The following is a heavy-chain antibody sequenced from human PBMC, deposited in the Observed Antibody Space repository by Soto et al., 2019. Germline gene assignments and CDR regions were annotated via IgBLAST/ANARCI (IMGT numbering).Heavy chain of an antibody. CDR1: GFTFSSYG. J-gene: IGHJ3*02. CDR2: IWYDGRNK. Sequence: PGGSLRLSCAASGFTFSSYGMHWVRQAPGKGLEWVAVIWYDGRNKYYADSVKGRFTISRDNSKNTLYLQMNSLRAEDTAVYYCVRGPSAIMIEDAFDIWGRGTMVTVSS. V-gene: IGHV3-33*01. D-gene: IGHD3-16*01. CDR3: VRGPSAIMIEDAFDI.